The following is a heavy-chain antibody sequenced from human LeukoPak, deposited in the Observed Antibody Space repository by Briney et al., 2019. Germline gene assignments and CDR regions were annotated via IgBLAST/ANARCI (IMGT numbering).Heavy chain of an antibody. CDR1: GFTFSSYA. CDR2: ISYDGSNK. V-gene: IGHV3-30-3*02. CDR3: AKRGLGDREAFDI. Sequence: GRSLRLSCAASGFTFSSYAMHWVRQAPGKGLEWVAVISYDGSNKYYADSVEGRFTISRDNSKNTLYLQMNSLRAEDTAVYYCAKRGLGDREAFDIWGQGTMVTVSS. D-gene: IGHD2-21*02. J-gene: IGHJ3*02.